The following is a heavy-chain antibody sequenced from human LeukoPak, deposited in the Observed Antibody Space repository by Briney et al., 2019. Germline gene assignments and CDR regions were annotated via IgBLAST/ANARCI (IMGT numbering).Heavy chain of an antibody. V-gene: IGHV3-30*04. J-gene: IGHJ4*02. D-gene: IGHD5-18*01. CDR1: GFTFSRYA. CDR3: ARAGAIQLWLFDY. CDR2: ISYDGSNK. Sequence: GRSLRLSCAASGFTFSRYAMHWVRQAPGKGLEWVAVISYDGSNKYYADSVKGRFTISRDNSKNTLYLQMNSLRAEDTAVYYCARAGAIQLWLFDYRGQGTLVTVSS.